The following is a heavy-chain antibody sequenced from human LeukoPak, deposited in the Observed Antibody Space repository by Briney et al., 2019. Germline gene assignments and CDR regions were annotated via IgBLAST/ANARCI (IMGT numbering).Heavy chain of an antibody. CDR3: ASGGDYYDSSGKGDY. V-gene: IGHV3-53*01. Sequence: SGGSLRLSCAASGFTVSSNYMRCVRQAPGKGLECVSVIYSGGSTYYADSVKGRFTISRDNSKTTLYLQMNSLRAEDTAVYYCASGGDYYDSSGKGDYRGQGTLVTVSS. J-gene: IGHJ4*02. CDR1: GFTVSSNY. CDR2: IYSGGST. D-gene: IGHD3-22*01.